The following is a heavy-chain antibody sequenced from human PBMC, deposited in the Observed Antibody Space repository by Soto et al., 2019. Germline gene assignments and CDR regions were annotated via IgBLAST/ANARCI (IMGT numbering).Heavy chain of an antibody. CDR2: MRTDNGNT. V-gene: IGHV1-18*01. D-gene: IGHD3-16*01. Sequence: ASVKVSCKPSGYTFTTYSINWARQAPGQGLEWMGWMRTDNGNTNYAQKFKGRVTMTTDTSTSTAYLELRSLKSDDTAIYYCARGGNHVWGSSEFWGQGTLVTVSS. J-gene: IGHJ4*02. CDR3: ARGGNHVWGSSEF. CDR1: GYTFTTYS.